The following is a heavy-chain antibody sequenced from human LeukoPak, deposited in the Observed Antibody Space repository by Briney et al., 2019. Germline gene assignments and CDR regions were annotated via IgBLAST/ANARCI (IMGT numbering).Heavy chain of an antibody. J-gene: IGHJ5*02. V-gene: IGHV4-61*02. CDR3: ARCHQLPHNWFDP. CDR2: IYTSGST. Sequence: PSETLSLTCTVSGGSISSDTYYWSWVRQPAGKGLEWIGRIYTSGSTNYSPSLKTRVTILLDTSKNQFSLRLSSVTAADTALYYCARCHQLPHNWFDPWGQGTLVTVSS. CDR1: GGSISSDTYY. D-gene: IGHD2-2*01.